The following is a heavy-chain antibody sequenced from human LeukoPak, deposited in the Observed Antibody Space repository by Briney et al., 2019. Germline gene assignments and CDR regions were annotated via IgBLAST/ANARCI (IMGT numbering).Heavy chain of an antibody. V-gene: IGHV4-39*01. Sequence: SETLSLTCTVSGGSISSSSYYWGWIRQPPGKGLEWIGSIYYSGSTYYNPSLKSRVTISVDTSKNQFSLKLSSVTAADTAVYYCARQACNGGSCYFDYWGQGTLVTVSS. D-gene: IGHD2-15*01. CDR1: GGSISSSSYY. CDR3: ARQACNGGSCYFDY. J-gene: IGHJ4*02. CDR2: IYYSGST.